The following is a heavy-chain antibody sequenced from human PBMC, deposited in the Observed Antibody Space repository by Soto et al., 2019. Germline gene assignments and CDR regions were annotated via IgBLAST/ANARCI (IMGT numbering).Heavy chain of an antibody. D-gene: IGHD3-3*01. CDR1: GFTFGDYA. CDR2: IRSKAYGGTT. Sequence: GGSLRLSCTASGFTFGDYAMSWFRQAPGKGLEWVGFIRSKAYGGTTEYDASVKGRFTISRDDSKSIAYLQMNSLKTEDTAVYYCTRSAFAKRITIFGVVIPPVVWFDPWGQGTLVTVSS. CDR3: TRSAFAKRITIFGVVIPPVVWFDP. J-gene: IGHJ5*02. V-gene: IGHV3-49*03.